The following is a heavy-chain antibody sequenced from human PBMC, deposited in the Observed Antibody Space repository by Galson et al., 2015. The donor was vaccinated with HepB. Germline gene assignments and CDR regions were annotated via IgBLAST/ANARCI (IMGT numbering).Heavy chain of an antibody. CDR3: ARGPYYDSSGYYGVLDY. D-gene: IGHD3-22*01. CDR2: IIPIFGTA. V-gene: IGHV1-69*06. Sequence: SVKVSCKASGGTFSSYAISWVRQAPGQGLEWMGGIIPIFGTANYAQKFQGRVTITADKSTSTAYMELSSLRSEDTAVYYCARGPYYDSSGYYGVLDYWGQGTLVTVSS. J-gene: IGHJ4*02. CDR1: GGTFSSYA.